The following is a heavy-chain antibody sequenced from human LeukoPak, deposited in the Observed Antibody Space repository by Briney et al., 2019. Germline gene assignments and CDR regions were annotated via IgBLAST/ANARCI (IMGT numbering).Heavy chain of an antibody. Sequence: SETLSLTCTVSGGSISSSSYYWGWLRQPPGKGLEWIGSIYYSGSTYYNPSLKSRVTISVDTSKNQFSLKLSSVTAADTAVYYCARCFAYCSSTSCYDLRVDYWGQGTLVTVSS. D-gene: IGHD2-2*01. J-gene: IGHJ4*02. V-gene: IGHV4-39*01. CDR3: ARCFAYCSSTSCYDLRVDY. CDR1: GGSISSSSYY. CDR2: IYYSGST.